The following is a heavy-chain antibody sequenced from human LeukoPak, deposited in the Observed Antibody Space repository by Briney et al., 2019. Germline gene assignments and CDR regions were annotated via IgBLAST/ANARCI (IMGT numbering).Heavy chain of an antibody. D-gene: IGHD6-13*01. CDR2: IYPGDSET. J-gene: IGHJ4*02. CDR3: ARLTSSWSFYFDY. V-gene: IGHV5-51*01. CDR1: GNSFTGFW. Sequence: GESLKISCQGSGNSFTGFWIGWVRQLPGKGLEWIAIIYPGDSETRYSPSFQGQVTISADKSISTAYLQWSSLKASDTAMYYCARLTSSWSFYFDYWGQGTLVTVSS.